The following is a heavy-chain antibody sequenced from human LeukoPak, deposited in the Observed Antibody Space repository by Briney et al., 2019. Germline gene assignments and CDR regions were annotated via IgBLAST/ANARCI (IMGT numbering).Heavy chain of an antibody. J-gene: IGHJ4*02. CDR2: ISWNSGSI. D-gene: IGHD2-15*01. V-gene: IGHV3-9*01. CDR3: AKARSWFHFDY. CDR1: GFTFDDYA. Sequence: PGRSLRLSCVASGFTFDDYAMHWVRQAPGKGLEWVSGISWNSGSIGYADSVKGRFTISRDNAKNSLYLQMNSLRAEDTALYYCAKARSWFHFDYWGQGTLVTVSS.